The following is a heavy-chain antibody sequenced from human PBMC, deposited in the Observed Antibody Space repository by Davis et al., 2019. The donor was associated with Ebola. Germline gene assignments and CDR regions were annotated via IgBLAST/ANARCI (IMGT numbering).Heavy chain of an antibody. V-gene: IGHV3-21*01. CDR2: ISSDSDYI. J-gene: IGHJ6*02. CDR1: GFTFSSYS. CDR3: ARDRPLDFFFGDYYGMDV. Sequence: GESLKISCAASGFTFSSYSMNWVRQAPGKGLEWVSSISSDSDYIYYADSAKGRFTISRDNAKNSLYLQMNSLGAEDTAVYYCARDRPLDFFFGDYYGMDVWGQGTTVTVSS. D-gene: IGHD3-16*01.